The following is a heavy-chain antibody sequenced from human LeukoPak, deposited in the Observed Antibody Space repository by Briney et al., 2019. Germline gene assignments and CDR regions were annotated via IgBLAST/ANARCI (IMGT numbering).Heavy chain of an antibody. CDR1: GGSISSYN. Sequence: SETLSLTCTVSGGSISSYNWSWIRQPPGKGLEWIGYIYYTGSTNYNPSLKSRVTISVDTSKNQFSLKLSSVTAADTAVYYCARAEDCSGGSCYPDTLGAFDIWGQGTMVTVSS. J-gene: IGHJ3*02. CDR3: ARAEDCSGGSCYPDTLGAFDI. V-gene: IGHV4-59*01. CDR2: IYYTGST. D-gene: IGHD2-15*01.